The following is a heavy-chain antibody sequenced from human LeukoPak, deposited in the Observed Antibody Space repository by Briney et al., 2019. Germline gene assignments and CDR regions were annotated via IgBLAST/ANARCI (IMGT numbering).Heavy chain of an antibody. CDR2: MREDGTEI. V-gene: IGHV3-7*01. CDR1: GFPFNVQT. D-gene: IGHD1-26*01. Sequence: GGSLTLSCAASGFPFNVQTMSWVRQAPGKGLDRVASMREDGTEIHYVDPVKGRFTISRDNPKNALYLQMNNLRAEDTAVYYCARGGATRGRFENWGQGTRVTVSS. CDR3: ARGGATRGRFEN. J-gene: IGHJ4*02.